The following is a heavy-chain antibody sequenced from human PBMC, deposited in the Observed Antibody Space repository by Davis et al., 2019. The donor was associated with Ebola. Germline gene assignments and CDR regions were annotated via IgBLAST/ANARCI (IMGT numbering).Heavy chain of an antibody. CDR1: GFTISSSY. Sequence: PGGSLRLSCAASGFTISSSYMSWVRRASGEGLEWVSSLYSAGASYYADFVKGRFTVSRDASKNTLYLQMNSLRAEDTAVYYCARDPSSYDSAGWGFWGQGTLVTVSS. D-gene: IGHD3-22*01. CDR2: LYSAGAS. CDR3: ARDPSSYDSAGWGF. J-gene: IGHJ4*02. V-gene: IGHV3-53*01.